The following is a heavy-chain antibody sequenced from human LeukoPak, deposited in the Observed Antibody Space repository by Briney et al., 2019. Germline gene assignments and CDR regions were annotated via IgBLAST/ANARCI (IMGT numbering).Heavy chain of an antibody. CDR2: ISGSGGST. CDR1: GFTVSSNY. CDR3: AKVGWTVPAVPFDY. D-gene: IGHD2-2*01. Sequence: GGSLRLSCAASGFTVSSNYMSWVRQAPGKGLEWVSAISGSGGSTYYADSVKGRFTISRDNSKNTLYLQMNSLRAEDTAVYYCAKVGWTVPAVPFDYWGQGTLVTVSS. V-gene: IGHV3-23*01. J-gene: IGHJ4*02.